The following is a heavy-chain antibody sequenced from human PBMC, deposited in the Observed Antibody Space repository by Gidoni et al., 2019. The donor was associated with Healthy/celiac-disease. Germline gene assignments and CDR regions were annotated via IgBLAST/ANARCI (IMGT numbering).Heavy chain of an antibody. D-gene: IGHD3-22*01. V-gene: IGHV1-8*01. CDR1: GYTFTSYD. J-gene: IGHJ4*02. CDR2: MNPNSGNT. CDR3: ARRHRLSSGYSSLGY. Sequence: QVQLVQSGAEVKKPGASVQVSCTASGYTFTSYDIKWVRQATGQGREWRGWMNPNSGNTGYAQKFQGRVTMTRNTSISIAYMELSSLRSEDTAVYYCARRHRLSSGYSSLGYWGQGTLVTVSS.